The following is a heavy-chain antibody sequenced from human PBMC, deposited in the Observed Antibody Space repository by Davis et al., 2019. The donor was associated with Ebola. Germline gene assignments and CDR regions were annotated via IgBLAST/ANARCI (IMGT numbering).Heavy chain of an antibody. D-gene: IGHD3-16*02. CDR1: GGSFSGYY. CDR2: INHSGST. CDR3: ASPENDYIWGSYRK. J-gene: IGHJ4*02. V-gene: IGHV4-34*01. Sequence: SQTLSLTCAVYGGSFSGYYWSWIRQPPGKGLEWIGEINHSGSTNYNPSLKSRVTISVDTSKNQFSLKLSSVTAADTAVYYCASPENDYIWGSYRKWGQGTLVTVSS.